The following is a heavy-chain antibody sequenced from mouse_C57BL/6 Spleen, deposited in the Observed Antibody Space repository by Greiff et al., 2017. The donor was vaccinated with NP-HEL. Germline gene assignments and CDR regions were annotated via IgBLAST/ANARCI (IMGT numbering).Heavy chain of an antibody. Sequence: DVKLVESGGDLVKPGGSLKLSCAASGFTFSSYGMSWVRQTPDKRLEWVATISSGGSYTYYPDSVKGRFTISRDNAKNTLYLQMSSLKSEDTAMYYCARPYYGSSYEGYFDVWGTGTTVTVSS. CDR3: ARPYYGSSYEGYFDV. V-gene: IGHV5-6*02. D-gene: IGHD1-1*01. J-gene: IGHJ1*03. CDR2: ISSGGSYT. CDR1: GFTFSSYG.